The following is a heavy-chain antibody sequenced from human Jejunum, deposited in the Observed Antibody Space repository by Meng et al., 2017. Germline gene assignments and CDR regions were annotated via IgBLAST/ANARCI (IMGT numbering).Heavy chain of an antibody. V-gene: IGHV4-4*02. CDR1: CVSTTAPFY. Sequence: VKPSGTLPPACTVPCVSTTAPFYWTWFRQAPGKGLVWIGEVWPSGTTYYNPSLSSRITISIDTSTNQFSLEVAFLTAADTAVYYCARAIRERYFDSWGQGTLVTVSS. J-gene: IGHJ4*02. D-gene: IGHD1-14*01. CDR3: ARAIRERYFDS. CDR2: VWPSGTT.